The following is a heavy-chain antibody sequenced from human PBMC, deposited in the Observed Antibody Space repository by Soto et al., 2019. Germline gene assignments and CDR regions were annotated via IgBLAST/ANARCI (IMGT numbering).Heavy chain of an antibody. V-gene: IGHV1-8*01. CDR3: AXXSTGTXGEXGN. J-gene: IGHJ4*02. D-gene: IGHD1-7*01. Sequence: QVQLVQSGAEVKKPGASVKVSCKASGYTFTSYDINWVRQATGQGLEWMGWMNPNSGNTGYAQKXXXXXXXXXXXXXXXXXXXXXXXXXXXXXVYYCAXXSTGTXGEXGNWGQGXLVTV. CDR2: MNPNSGNT. CDR1: GYTFTSYD.